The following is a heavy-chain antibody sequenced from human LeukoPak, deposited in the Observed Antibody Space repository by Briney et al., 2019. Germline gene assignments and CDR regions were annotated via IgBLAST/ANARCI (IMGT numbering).Heavy chain of an antibody. CDR3: ARTSAREVIIPYYFDY. J-gene: IGHJ4*02. V-gene: IGHV3-23*01. Sequence: GGTLRLSCAASGFTFSRYGMSWVRQAPGKGPEWDSGIGGSGGSTYYADSVKGRFTISRDNSKNTLYLQMNSLRAEDTAVYYCARTSAREVIIPYYFDYWGQGTLVTVSS. CDR1: GFTFSRYG. D-gene: IGHD3-10*01. CDR2: IGGSGGST.